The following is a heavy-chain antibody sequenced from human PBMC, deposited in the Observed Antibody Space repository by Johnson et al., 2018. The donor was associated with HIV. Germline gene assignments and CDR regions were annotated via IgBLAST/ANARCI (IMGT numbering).Heavy chain of an antibody. CDR3: AKDCSRGWGRSTKSDAFDI. CDR1: GFTFSDYY. CDR2: ISSSGSTI. J-gene: IGHJ3*02. D-gene: IGHD6-19*01. V-gene: IGHV3-11*04. Sequence: QVQLVESGGGVVQPGRSLRLSCAASGFTFSDYYMRWIRQAPGKGLEWVSYISSSGSTIYYADSVKGRFIISRDNSKNTLYLQMNSLRAEDTAVYYCAKDCSRGWGRSTKSDAFDIWGQGTMVTVSS.